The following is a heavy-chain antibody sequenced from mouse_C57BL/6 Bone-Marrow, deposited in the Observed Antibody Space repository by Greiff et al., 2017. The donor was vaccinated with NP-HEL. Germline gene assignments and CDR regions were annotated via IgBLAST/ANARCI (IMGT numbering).Heavy chain of an antibody. CDR1: GYTFTSYW. CDR3: ARGITTVVGSYAMDY. V-gene: IGHV1-55*01. CDR2: IYPGSGST. D-gene: IGHD1-1*01. Sequence: QVQLQQPGAELVKPGASVKMSCKASGYTFTSYWITWVKQRPGQGLEWIGDIYPGSGSTNYNEKFKSKATLTVDTSSSTAYMQLSSLTSEDSAVYYCARGITTVVGSYAMDYWGQGTSVTVSS. J-gene: IGHJ4*01.